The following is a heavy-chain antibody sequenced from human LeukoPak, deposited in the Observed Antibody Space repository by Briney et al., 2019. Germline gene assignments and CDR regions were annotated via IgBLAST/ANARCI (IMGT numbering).Heavy chain of an antibody. D-gene: IGHD2-2*01. CDR2: INHSGST. J-gene: IGHJ5*02. Sequence: PSETLSLTCAVYGGSFSGYYWSWIRQPPGKGLEWIGEINHSGSTNYNPSLKSRVTISVDTSKNQFSLKLTSVTAADTAVYYCASRYCSSTSCSEGCNWFDPWGQGILVTVSS. V-gene: IGHV4-34*01. CDR3: ASRYCSSTSCSEGCNWFDP. CDR1: GGSFSGYY.